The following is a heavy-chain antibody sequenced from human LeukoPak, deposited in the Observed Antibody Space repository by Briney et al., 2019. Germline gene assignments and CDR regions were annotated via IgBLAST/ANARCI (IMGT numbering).Heavy chain of an antibody. J-gene: IGHJ5*02. D-gene: IGHD3-3*01. V-gene: IGHV3-48*01. CDR3: ARDPYYDFWSGYYLGWFDT. CDR2: ISSSSSTI. CDR1: GFTFSSYS. Sequence: GGSLRLSCAASGFTFSSYSMNWVRQAPGKGLEWVSYISSSSSTIYYADSVKGRFTISRDNAKNSLYLQMNSLRAEDTAVYYSARDPYYDFWSGYYLGWFDTWGQGTLVTVSS.